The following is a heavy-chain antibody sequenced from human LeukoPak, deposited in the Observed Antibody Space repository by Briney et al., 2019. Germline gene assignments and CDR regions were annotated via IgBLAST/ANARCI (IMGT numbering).Heavy chain of an antibody. CDR2: IYSGGST. V-gene: IGHV3-53*01. CDR3: ARCHWPHWTEYYYYYYGMDV. CDR1: GFTVSSNY. Sequence: PGGSLRLSCAASGFTVSSNYMSWVRQAPGKGLEWVSVIYSGGSTYYADSVKGRFTISRDNSKNTLYLQMNSLRAEDTAVYYCARCHWPHWTEYYYYYYGMDVWGQGTTVTVSS. J-gene: IGHJ6*02. D-gene: IGHD1-1*01.